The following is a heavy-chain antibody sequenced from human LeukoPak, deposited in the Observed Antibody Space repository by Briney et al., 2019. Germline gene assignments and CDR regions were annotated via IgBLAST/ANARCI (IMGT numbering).Heavy chain of an antibody. V-gene: IGHV4-59*01. J-gene: IGHJ5*02. CDR3: ARDSLDWFDP. CDR2: MSYSGST. CDR1: GGSLSSYY. Sequence: SETLSLTCTVSGGSLSSYYWRWIRQSPAKGREWIGYMSYSGSTNYNPSLKSRVTMSVDTSKNQFSLKLSSVTAADTAVYYCARDSLDWFDPWGQGTLVTVSS.